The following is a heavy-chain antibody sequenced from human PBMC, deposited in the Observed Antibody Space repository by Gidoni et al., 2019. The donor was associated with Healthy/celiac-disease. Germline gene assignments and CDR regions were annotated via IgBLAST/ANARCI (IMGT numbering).Heavy chain of an antibody. CDR3: ARGRVVVAAKGVYNWFDP. Sequence: QVQLVESGGGVVQPGRSLRLSCSASRFPFSSYAMHWVRQAPGKGLEWGAVISYDGINKDYADSVKGRFTISRDNSKNTLYLQMNSLRAEDTAVYYCARGRVVVAAKGVYNWFDPWGQGTLVTVSS. J-gene: IGHJ5*02. D-gene: IGHD2-15*01. CDR1: RFPFSSYA. CDR2: ISYDGINK. V-gene: IGHV3-30*04.